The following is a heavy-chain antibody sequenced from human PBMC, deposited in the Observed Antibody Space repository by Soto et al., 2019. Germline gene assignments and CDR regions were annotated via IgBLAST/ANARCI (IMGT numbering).Heavy chain of an antibody. Sequence: EVQLLESGGGLVQPGGSLRLSCEASGFTFCSYSLSRGRQAAGEGRVWVSAGSGSGGSTSYAASVKGRFTISRDNSKNRRYLQMNCLRAEDTAVYYCAKLSDDCGDYSSLIMAFDILGQGTMVTVSS. CDR1: GFTFCSYS. V-gene: IGHV3-23*01. J-gene: IGHJ3*02. CDR2: GSGSGGST. CDR3: AKLSDDCGDYSSLIMAFDI. D-gene: IGHD4-17*01.